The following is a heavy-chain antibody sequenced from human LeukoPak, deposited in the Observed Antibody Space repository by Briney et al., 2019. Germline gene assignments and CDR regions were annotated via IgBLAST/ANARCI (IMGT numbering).Heavy chain of an antibody. CDR1: GGSISSYY. V-gene: IGHV4-4*09. CDR3: ASLYYGSGSYWGGYYFDY. D-gene: IGHD3-10*01. CDR2: IYTSGST. Sequence: SETLSLTCTVSGGSISSYYWSWIRQPPGKGPEWIGYIYTSGSTNYNPSLKSRVTISVDTSKNQFSLKLSSVTAADTAVYYCASLYYGSGSYWGGYYFDYWGQGTLVTVSS. J-gene: IGHJ4*02.